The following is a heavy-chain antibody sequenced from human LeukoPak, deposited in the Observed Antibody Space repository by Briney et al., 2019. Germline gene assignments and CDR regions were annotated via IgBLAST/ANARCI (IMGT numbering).Heavy chain of an antibody. CDR3: ARDLYYYDSSDPHAFDI. Sequence: SQTLSLTCTVSGGSISSGFYWSWIRQHPGKGLEWIGYIYYSGSTYYNPSLKSRVTISVDTSKNQFSLKLSSVTAADTAVHYCARDLYYYDSSDPHAFDIWGQGTVVTVSS. J-gene: IGHJ3*02. CDR2: IYYSGST. D-gene: IGHD3-22*01. CDR1: GGSISSGFY. V-gene: IGHV4-31*03.